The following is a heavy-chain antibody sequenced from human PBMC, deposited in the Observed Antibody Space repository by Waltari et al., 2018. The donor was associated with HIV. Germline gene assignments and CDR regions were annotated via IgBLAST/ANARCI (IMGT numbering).Heavy chain of an antibody. V-gene: IGHV1-69*12. Sequence: QVQLVQSGAEVKKPGYSVKVSCRASGGSFSSYAITWVRQARGQGLEWMGGIIPVFGTANYAQKFQGRVTITADESTSTAYMDLRSLTSEDTAVYYCARILGSSWYNWIDPWGQGTLVTVSS. CDR3: ARILGSSWYNWIDP. CDR1: GGSFSSYA. CDR2: IIPVFGTA. J-gene: IGHJ5*02. D-gene: IGHD6-13*01.